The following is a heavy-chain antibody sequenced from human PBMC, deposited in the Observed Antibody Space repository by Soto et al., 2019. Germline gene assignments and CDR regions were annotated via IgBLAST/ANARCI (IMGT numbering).Heavy chain of an antibody. J-gene: IGHJ4*02. V-gene: IGHV3-15*01. CDR3: TVGIVVVPAAQG. CDR2: IKSKTDGGTT. D-gene: IGHD2-2*01. Sequence: LRLSCAASGFTFSNAWMSWVRQAPGKGLEWVGRIKSKTDGGTTDYAAPVKGRFTISRDDSKNTLYLQMNSLKTEDTAVYYCTVGIVVVPAAQGWGQGTLVTVSS. CDR1: GFTFSNAW.